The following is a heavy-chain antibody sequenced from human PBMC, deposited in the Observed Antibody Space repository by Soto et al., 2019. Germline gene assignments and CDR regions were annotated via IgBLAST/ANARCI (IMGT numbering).Heavy chain of an antibody. J-gene: IGHJ3*02. V-gene: IGHV3-23*01. CDR1: GFTFSSYA. CDR2: LSGGGST. Sequence: HPGGSLRLSCAASGFTFSSYAMSWVRQAPGKGLEWVSALSGGGSTYYADSVKGRFTISRDNSKNTLYLQMNNLRAEDTAVYYCATSGGSGNDAFDIWGQGTMVTVSS. D-gene: IGHD6-25*01. CDR3: ATSGGSGNDAFDI.